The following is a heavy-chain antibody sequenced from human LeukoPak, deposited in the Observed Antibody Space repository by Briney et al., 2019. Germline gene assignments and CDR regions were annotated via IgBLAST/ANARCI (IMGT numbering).Heavy chain of an antibody. CDR1: GFTVSSNY. V-gene: IGHV3-53*01. CDR2: IYSGGST. D-gene: IGHD3-22*01. CDR3: ARDTTYYYDSSGYYVPLGGVFDI. J-gene: IGHJ3*02. Sequence: GGSLRLSCAASGFTVSSNYMSWVRQAPGKGLEWVSVIYSGGSTYYADSVKGRFTISRDNSKNTLYLQMNSLRAEDTAVYYCARDTTYYYDSSGYYVPLGGVFDIWGQGTMVTVSS.